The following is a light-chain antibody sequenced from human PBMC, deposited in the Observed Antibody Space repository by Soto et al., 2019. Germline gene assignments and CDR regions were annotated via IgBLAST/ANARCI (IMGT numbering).Light chain of an antibody. V-gene: IGLV2-14*01. CDR3: SSYSSTSTYV. Sequence: QSALTQPASVSGSPGQSITISCTGTSSDVGNYNFVSWYQQHPGKAPKLMIYAVSNRPSGVSIRFSGSKSGNTASLTISGLQAEDEADYYCSSYSSTSTYVFGAGTK. CDR1: SSDVGNYNF. CDR2: AVS. J-gene: IGLJ1*01.